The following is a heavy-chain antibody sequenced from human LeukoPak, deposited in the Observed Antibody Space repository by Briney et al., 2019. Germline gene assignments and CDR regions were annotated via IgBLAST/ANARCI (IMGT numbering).Heavy chain of an antibody. CDR2: INPSGGST. CDR1: GYTFTSYY. Sequence: ASVKVSCKASGYTFTSYYMHWVRQAPGQGLEWMGIINPSGGSTSYAQKFQGRVTMTRDTSTNTFYMELSSLRSGGTSVYYCARDHFSDSSGYFEYWGQGTLVTVSS. J-gene: IGHJ4*02. V-gene: IGHV1-46*01. D-gene: IGHD3-22*01. CDR3: ARDHFSDSSGYFEY.